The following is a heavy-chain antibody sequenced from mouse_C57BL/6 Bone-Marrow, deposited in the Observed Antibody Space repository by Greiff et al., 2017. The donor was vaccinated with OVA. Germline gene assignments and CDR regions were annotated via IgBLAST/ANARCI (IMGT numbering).Heavy chain of an antibody. Sequence: VQLQQSGTVLARPGASVKMSCKTSGYTFTSYWMHWVKQRPGQGLEWIGAIYPGNSDTSYNQKFKGKAKLTAVTSASTAYMELSSLTNEDSAVYYCIVGTVVATDHFDYWGQGTTLTVSS. V-gene: IGHV1-5*01. CDR1: GYTFTSYW. J-gene: IGHJ2*01. CDR3: IVGTVVATDHFDY. D-gene: IGHD1-1*01. CDR2: IYPGNSDT.